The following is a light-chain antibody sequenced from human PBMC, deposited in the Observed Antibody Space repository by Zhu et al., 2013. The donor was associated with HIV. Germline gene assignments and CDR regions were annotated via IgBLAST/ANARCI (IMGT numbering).Light chain of an antibody. J-gene: IGLJ1*01. CDR1: SGDFAHYDF. CDR3: SSFDRNNDYV. CDR2: RVN. V-gene: IGLV2-23*02. Sequence: QSALTQSDSVSGSPGQSITIDCTATSGDFAHYDFVSWYQQHTGKSPKLIIYRVNERPPGTSTRFSGSKSGNTAALTISGLHIDDEADYYCSSFDRNNDYVFGNGTRVSVL.